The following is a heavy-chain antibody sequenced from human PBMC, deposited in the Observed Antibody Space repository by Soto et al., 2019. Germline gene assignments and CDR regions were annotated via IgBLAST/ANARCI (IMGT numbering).Heavy chain of an antibody. CDR2: INPSGGST. CDR3: ARGQMGPTQDAAFDI. Sequence: ASVKGSCKASGYTFTSYYMHWVRQAPGQGLEWMGIINPSGGSTGYAQKFQGRVTMTRNTSISTAYMELSSLRSEDTAVYYCARGQMGPTQDAAFDIWGQGTMVTVS. V-gene: IGHV1-46*01. D-gene: IGHD4-17*01. J-gene: IGHJ3*02. CDR1: GYTFTSYY.